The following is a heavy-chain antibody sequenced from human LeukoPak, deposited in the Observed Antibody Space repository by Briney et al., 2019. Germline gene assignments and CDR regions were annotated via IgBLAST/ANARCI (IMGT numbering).Heavy chain of an antibody. D-gene: IGHD4-17*01. V-gene: IGHV4-39*07. Sequence: SETLSLTCTVSGGSISSSSYYWGWIRQPPGKGLEWIGSIYYSGSTYYNPSLKSRVTISVDRSKNHFSLKLSSVTAADTAVYYCARESTTVTTAAGAPDDAFDIWGQGTMVTVSS. J-gene: IGHJ3*02. CDR1: GGSISSSSYY. CDR3: ARESTTVTTAAGAPDDAFDI. CDR2: IYYSGST.